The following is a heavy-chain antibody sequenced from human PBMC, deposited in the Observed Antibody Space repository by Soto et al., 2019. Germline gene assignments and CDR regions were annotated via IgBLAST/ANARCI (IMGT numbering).Heavy chain of an antibody. CDR1: GFTFSSYS. V-gene: IGHV3-21*01. J-gene: IGHJ3*02. CDR2: ISSSSSYI. Sequence: EVQLVESGGGLVKPGGSLRLSCAASGFTFSSYSMNWVRQAPGKGLEWVSAISSSSSYIYYADSVKGRFTISRDNAKNSLYLQMNSLRAEDTAVYYCASARVRAFDIWGQGTMVTVSS. CDR3: ASARVRAFDI.